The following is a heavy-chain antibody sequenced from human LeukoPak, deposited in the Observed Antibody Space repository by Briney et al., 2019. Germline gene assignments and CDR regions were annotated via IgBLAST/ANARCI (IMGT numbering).Heavy chain of an antibody. Sequence: PGGSLRLSCAASGFTFSSYGMHWVRQAPGKGLEWVAFIRYDGSNKYYADSVKGRFTISRDNSKNTLYLQMNSLRAEDTAVYHCAKDGGRDETDIPYYYMDVWGKGTTVTVSS. J-gene: IGHJ6*03. V-gene: IGHV3-30*02. CDR1: GFTFSSYG. D-gene: IGHD2-15*01. CDR2: IRYDGSNK. CDR3: AKDGGRDETDIPYYYMDV.